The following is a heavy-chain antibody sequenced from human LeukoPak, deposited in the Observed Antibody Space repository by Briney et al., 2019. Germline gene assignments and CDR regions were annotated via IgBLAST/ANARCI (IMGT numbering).Heavy chain of an antibody. CDR3: ARTMVRINWFDP. CDR2: IIPIFGTA. V-gene: IGHV1-69*05. CDR1: GGTFSSYA. D-gene: IGHD3-10*01. J-gene: IGHJ5*02. Sequence: SVKVSCKASGGTFSSYAISWVRQAPGEGLQWMGGIIPIFGTANYAQKFQGRVTITTDESTSTAYMELSSLRSEDTAVYYCARTMVRINWFDPWGQGTLVTVSS.